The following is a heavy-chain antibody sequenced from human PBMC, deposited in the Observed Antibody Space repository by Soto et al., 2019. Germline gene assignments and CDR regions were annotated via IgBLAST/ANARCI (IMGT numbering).Heavy chain of an antibody. CDR2: ISYDGSNK. CDR3: AKDSDYPLRHFQH. V-gene: IGHV3-30*18. D-gene: IGHD4-17*01. Sequence: GGSLRLSCAASGFTFSSYGMHWVRQAPGKGLEWVAVISYDGSNKYYADSVKGRFTISRDNSKNTLYLQMNSLRAEDTAVYYCAKDSDYPLRHFQHWGQGTLVTVSS. J-gene: IGHJ1*01. CDR1: GFTFSSYG.